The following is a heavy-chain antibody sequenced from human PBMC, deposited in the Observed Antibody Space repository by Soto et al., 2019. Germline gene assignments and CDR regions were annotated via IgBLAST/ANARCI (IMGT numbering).Heavy chain of an antibody. CDR3: AIILLDY. Sequence: EVHLVESGGDLVQPGGSLRLSCAASGFTFSSYWMHWVRQAPGKGLVWVSRINSDGTGITYADSVKGRFTISRDGAKNTLYLQMNSLRPEDTAVYYCAIILLDYWGQGTLVTVSS. J-gene: IGHJ4*02. CDR2: INSDGTGI. V-gene: IGHV3-74*03. D-gene: IGHD2-21*01. CDR1: GFTFSSYW.